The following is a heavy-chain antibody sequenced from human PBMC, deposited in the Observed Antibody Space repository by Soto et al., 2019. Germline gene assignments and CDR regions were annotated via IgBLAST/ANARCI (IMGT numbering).Heavy chain of an antibody. V-gene: IGHV3-48*02. CDR3: ARTGANVGLDV. Sequence: HPGWSLRLSCACSVFTFSAYTMNWVRQAPGKGLEWVSYINSGGNPIYYADSVKGRFTISRDDARNSLYLQMNSLRDEDTAVYYCARTGANVGLDVWGQGTTVTVSS. D-gene: IGHD1-7*01. CDR2: INSGGNPI. J-gene: IGHJ6*02. CDR1: VFTFSAYT.